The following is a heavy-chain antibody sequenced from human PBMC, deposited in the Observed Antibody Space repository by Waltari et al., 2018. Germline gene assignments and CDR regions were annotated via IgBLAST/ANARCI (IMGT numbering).Heavy chain of an antibody. CDR2: ISGSGGST. CDR1: GFTFSSYA. CDR3: AKEGSSSWYMGGEFDY. J-gene: IGHJ4*02. D-gene: IGHD6-13*01. V-gene: IGHV3-23*01. Sequence: EVQLLESGGGLVQPGGSLRLSCAPSGFTFSSYAMSWVRPAPGKGLEWVSAISGSGGSTYYADSVKGRFTISRDNSKNTLYLQMNSLRAEDTAVYYCAKEGSSSWYMGGEFDYWGQGTLVTVSS.